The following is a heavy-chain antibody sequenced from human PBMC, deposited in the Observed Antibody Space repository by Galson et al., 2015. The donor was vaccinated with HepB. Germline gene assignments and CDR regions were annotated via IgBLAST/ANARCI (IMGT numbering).Heavy chain of an antibody. Sequence: SLRLSCAASGFTVSSYAMHWVRQAPGKGLEYVSAISSNGGSTYYADSVKGSFTISRDNSKNTLYLQMSSLRAEDTAVYYCVKGGNIIAVAGKGDFDYWGQGTLVTVSS. CDR1: GFTVSSYA. V-gene: IGHV3-64D*06. CDR3: VKGGNIIAVAGKGDFDY. CDR2: ISSNGGST. D-gene: IGHD6-19*01. J-gene: IGHJ4*02.